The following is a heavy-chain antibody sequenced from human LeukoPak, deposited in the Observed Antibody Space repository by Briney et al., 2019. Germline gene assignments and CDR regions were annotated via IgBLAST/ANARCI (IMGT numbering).Heavy chain of an antibody. CDR1: GGSFTDYF. D-gene: IGHD3-22*01. CDR3: ARGRIAKIVVVHSFSYGMDV. V-gene: IGHV4-34*01. Sequence: SETLSLICTVYGGSFTDYFWTWIRQSPGKGLEWSGEINDYTGDTNYNPSLNSRVSISLEKSKNQFSLELRSVTAADTAVYYCARGRIAKIVVVHSFSYGMDVWGQGTTVTVSS. J-gene: IGHJ6*02. CDR2: INDYTGDT.